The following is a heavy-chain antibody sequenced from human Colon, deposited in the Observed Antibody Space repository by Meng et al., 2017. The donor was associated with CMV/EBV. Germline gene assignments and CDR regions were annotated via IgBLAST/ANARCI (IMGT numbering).Heavy chain of an antibody. Sequence: GGSLRLSCAASGFTFNNHEMNWVRQAPGKGLEWLAYINSGVRTIYYADSVKGRFTISRDNAKNSLYLQMNSLGAEDTAVYYCVREVRRSWFDPWGQGTLVTVSS. V-gene: IGHV3-48*03. D-gene: IGHD4-17*01. CDR1: GFTFNNHE. CDR2: INSGVRTI. CDR3: VREVRRSWFDP. J-gene: IGHJ5*02.